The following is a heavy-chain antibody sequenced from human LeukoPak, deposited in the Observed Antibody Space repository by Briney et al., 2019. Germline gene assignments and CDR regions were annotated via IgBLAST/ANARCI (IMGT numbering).Heavy chain of an antibody. J-gene: IGHJ4*02. CDR2: VFRTGHT. D-gene: IGHD3-3*02. CDR1: GDSISPYY. V-gene: IGHV4-59*01. Sequence: ESSETLSLTCNVSGDSISPYYWGWIRQPPGKGLEWVGYVFRTGHTNYNPSLRSRVTISLDTSKNQFSLKLSSVTAADTAVYYCARHIFGHLFDTRGQGTLVTVSS. CDR3: ARHIFGHLFDT.